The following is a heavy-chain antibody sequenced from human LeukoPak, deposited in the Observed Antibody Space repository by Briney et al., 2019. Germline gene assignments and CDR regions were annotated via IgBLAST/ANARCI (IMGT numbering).Heavy chain of an antibody. D-gene: IGHD3-10*01. V-gene: IGHV4-30-4*01. Sequence: PSETLSLTCTVSGGSISGGDYYWSWIRQPPGEGLEWIGYIYNSGSTYYNPSLRSRVTISGDTSKNQFSLKLSSVTAADTAVYYCARHGSGSYFYAFDIWGQGTMVTVSS. CDR2: IYNSGST. CDR1: GGSISGGDYY. CDR3: ARHGSGSYFYAFDI. J-gene: IGHJ3*02.